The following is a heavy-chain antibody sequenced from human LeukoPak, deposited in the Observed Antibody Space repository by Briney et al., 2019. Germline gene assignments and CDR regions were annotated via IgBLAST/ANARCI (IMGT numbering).Heavy chain of an antibody. Sequence: GGSLRLSCAASGFTFSSYGMHWVRQAPGKGLEWVAVISYDGSNKYYADSVKGRFTISRDNSKNTLYLQMNSLRAEDTAVYYCAKVEDIVVVVAAFDYWGQGTPVTVSS. CDR2: ISYDGSNK. CDR1: GFTFSSYG. D-gene: IGHD2-15*01. CDR3: AKVEDIVVVVAAFDY. V-gene: IGHV3-30*18. J-gene: IGHJ4*02.